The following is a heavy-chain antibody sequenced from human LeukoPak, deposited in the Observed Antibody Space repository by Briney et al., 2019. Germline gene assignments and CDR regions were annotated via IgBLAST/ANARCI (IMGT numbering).Heavy chain of an antibody. CDR2: IIPIFGTA. CDR3: ARDGHNYALHY. Sequence: SVKVSCKASGRTFSSYAISWVRQAPGQGLEWMGGIIPIFGTANYAQKFQGRVTITADESTSTAYRELSSLRSEDTAVFYCARDGHNYALHYWGQGTLVSVST. J-gene: IGHJ4*02. CDR1: GRTFSSYA. V-gene: IGHV1-69*13. D-gene: IGHD4-11*01.